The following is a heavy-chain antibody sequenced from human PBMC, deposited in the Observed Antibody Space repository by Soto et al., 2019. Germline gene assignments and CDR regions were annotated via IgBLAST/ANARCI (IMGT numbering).Heavy chain of an antibody. V-gene: IGHV1-18*01. CDR1: GYTFTSYG. CDR3: ARADTNYYYYGMDV. Sequence: GASVKVSCKASGYTFTSYGISWVRQAPGQGLEWMGWISAYNGNTNYAQKLQGRVTMTTDTSTSTAYMELRSLRSDDTAVYYCARADTNYYYYGMDVWGKGTTVTVSS. CDR2: ISAYNGNT. J-gene: IGHJ6*04.